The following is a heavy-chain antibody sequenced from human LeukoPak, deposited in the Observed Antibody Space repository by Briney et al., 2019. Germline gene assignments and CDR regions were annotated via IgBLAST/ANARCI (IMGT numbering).Heavy chain of an antibody. CDR2: ISYEGSNK. Sequence: PGGSLRLSCAASGFTFSIYTIHWVRQAPGKGLEWVAVISYEGSNKYSADSVKGRFTISRDNSKNTLYLQMNSLRAEDTAVYYCAREAVIVPKGYFDYWGQGTLVTVSS. CDR1: GFTFSIYT. CDR3: AREAVIVPKGYFDY. J-gene: IGHJ4*02. V-gene: IGHV3-30-3*01. D-gene: IGHD3-22*01.